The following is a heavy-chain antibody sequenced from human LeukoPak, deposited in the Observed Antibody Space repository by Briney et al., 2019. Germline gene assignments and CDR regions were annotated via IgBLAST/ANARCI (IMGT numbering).Heavy chain of an antibody. J-gene: IGHJ3*02. CDR1: GGSISSYY. CDR3: ARHVGEYYDILTGLSPDAFDI. CDR2: IQTSGST. D-gene: IGHD3-9*01. V-gene: IGHV4-4*07. Sequence: KPSETLSLTCTVSGGSISSYYWSWIRQPARRGLEWIGRIQTSGSTNYNPSLKSRVTMSVDTSKNKFSLKVNSVTAADTAVYYCARHVGEYYDILTGLSPDAFDIWGQGTMVTVSS.